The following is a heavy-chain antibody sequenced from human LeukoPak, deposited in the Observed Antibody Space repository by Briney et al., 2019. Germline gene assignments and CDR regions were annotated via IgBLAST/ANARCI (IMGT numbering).Heavy chain of an antibody. D-gene: IGHD6-19*01. CDR1: GYSISSGYY. V-gene: IGHV4-38-2*02. CDR2: IYHSGST. Sequence: SETLSLTCTVSGYSISSGYYWGWIRQPPGKGLEWIGSIYHSGSTYYNPSLKSRVTISVDTSKNQFSLKLSSVTAADTAVYYCAREEAGLDYWGQGTLVTVSS. J-gene: IGHJ4*02. CDR3: AREEAGLDY.